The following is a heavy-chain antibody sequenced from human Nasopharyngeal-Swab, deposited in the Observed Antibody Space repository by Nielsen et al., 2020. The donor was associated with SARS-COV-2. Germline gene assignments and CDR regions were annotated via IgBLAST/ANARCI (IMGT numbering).Heavy chain of an antibody. D-gene: IGHD2-15*01. V-gene: IGHV1-2*06. Sequence: ASVKVSCKASTSTFNAYYIHWVRQAPGQGLEWMGRINPTTGGTLYTQTFEGRVTMTTDTSTSTTYMELRGLTSDDPAVYYCTRALSGVYDFWGQGALVTVSS. J-gene: IGHJ4*02. CDR1: TSTFNAYY. CDR2: INPTTGGT. CDR3: TRALSGVYDF.